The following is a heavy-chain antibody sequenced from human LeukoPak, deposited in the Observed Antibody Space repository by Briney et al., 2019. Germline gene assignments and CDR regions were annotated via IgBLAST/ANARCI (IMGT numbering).Heavy chain of an antibody. J-gene: IGHJ4*02. CDR2: ISTYNGNT. Sequence: ASVKVSCKASGFTFTTYGISWVRQAPGQGLEWMGWISTYNGNTNTDYAQKLQGRVTMTTDTSTSTAYMELRSLRSDDTAVYYCARDSGDYWGQGTLVTVSS. CDR1: GFTFTTYG. D-gene: IGHD3-10*01. CDR3: ARDSGDY. V-gene: IGHV1-18*01.